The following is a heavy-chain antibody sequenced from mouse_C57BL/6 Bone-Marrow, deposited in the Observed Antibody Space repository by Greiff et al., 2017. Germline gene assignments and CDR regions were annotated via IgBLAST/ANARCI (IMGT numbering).Heavy chain of an antibody. J-gene: IGHJ3*01. V-gene: IGHV1-5*01. CDR2: IYPGNSDT. D-gene: IGHD2-4*01. CDR3: TRSRAYDYAFAY. Sequence: VQLQQSGTVLARPGASVKMSCKTSGYTFTSYWMHWVKQRPGQGLEWIGAIYPGNSDTSYNQKFKGKAKLTAVTSASTAYMELSSLTNEDSAVYYCTRSRAYDYAFAYWGQGTLVTVSA. CDR1: GYTFTSYW.